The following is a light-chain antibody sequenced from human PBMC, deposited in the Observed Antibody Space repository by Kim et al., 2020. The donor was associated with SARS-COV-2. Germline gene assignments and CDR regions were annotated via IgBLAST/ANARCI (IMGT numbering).Light chain of an antibody. J-gene: IGLJ2*01. CDR2: GVT. Sequence: GQSITISCTGTSTDVGDNNYVSWYQQHPGKAPKLMIYGVTNRPSGVSNRFSGSKSGNTASLTISGLQADDEADYYCSSYTTSSTRVFGGGTQLTVL. CDR3: SSYTTSSTRV. V-gene: IGLV2-14*03. CDR1: STDVGDNNY.